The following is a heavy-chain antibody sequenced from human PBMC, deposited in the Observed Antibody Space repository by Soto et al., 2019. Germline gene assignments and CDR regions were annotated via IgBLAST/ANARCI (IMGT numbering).Heavy chain of an antibody. CDR3: ARDIREHYDPHSAMDV. Sequence: GGSLRLSCAASGFTFSSYSMNWVRQAPGKGLEWVSYISSSSSTIYYADSVKGRFTISRDNAKNSLYLQMNSLRDEDTAVYYCARDIREHYDPHSAMDVWGQGTTVTVSS. CDR2: ISSSSSTI. V-gene: IGHV3-48*02. D-gene: IGHD3-3*01. J-gene: IGHJ6*02. CDR1: GFTFSSYS.